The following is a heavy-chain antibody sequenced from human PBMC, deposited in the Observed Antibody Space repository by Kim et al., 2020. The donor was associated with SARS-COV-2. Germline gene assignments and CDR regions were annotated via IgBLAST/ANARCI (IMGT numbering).Heavy chain of an antibody. CDR3: ARDPAYDSSVYAADY. D-gene: IGHD3-22*01. J-gene: IGHJ4*02. V-gene: IGHV1-18*01. CDR2: ISVYNANT. CDR1: GYTFTSYG. Sequence: ASVKVSCKASGYTFTSYGISWLRQAPGQGLEWMGWISVYNANTNYAQNLQARLTMTTDTSTSTAYMALRSLTSDDTAVYYCARDPAYDSSVYAADYWGQGTLVTVSS.